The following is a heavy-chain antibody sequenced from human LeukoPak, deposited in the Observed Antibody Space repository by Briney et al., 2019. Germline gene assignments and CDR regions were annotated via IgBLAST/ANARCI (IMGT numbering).Heavy chain of an antibody. V-gene: IGHV4-30-2*01. Sequence: SETLSLTCAVSGGSISSGGYSWSWIRQPPGKGLEWIGYIYHSGSTYYNPSLKSRVTISVDRSKNQFSLKLSSVTAADTAVYYCARVGGSYSDFDYWGQGTLVTVSS. CDR3: ARVGGSYSDFDY. CDR2: IYHSGST. CDR1: GGSISSGGYS. J-gene: IGHJ4*02. D-gene: IGHD1-26*01.